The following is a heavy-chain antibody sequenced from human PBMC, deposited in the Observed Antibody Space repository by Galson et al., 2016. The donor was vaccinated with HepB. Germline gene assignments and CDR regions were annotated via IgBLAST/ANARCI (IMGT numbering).Heavy chain of an antibody. Sequence: EPLSLTCTVSGGSISHFYWSWIRQPPGKGLEWIGYIYYSGNTNYNPSLKSRVTISVDTSKKQFSLKLVSLTAADTAVYYCARGTAYFSAYWGQGILVTVSS. J-gene: IGHJ4*02. CDR3: ARGTAYFSAY. V-gene: IGHV4-59*01. CDR2: IYYSGNT. CDR1: GGSISHFY. D-gene: IGHD2-2*01.